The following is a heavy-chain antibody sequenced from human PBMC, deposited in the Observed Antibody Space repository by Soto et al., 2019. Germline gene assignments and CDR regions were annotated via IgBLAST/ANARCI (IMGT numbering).Heavy chain of an antibody. D-gene: IGHD3-10*01. CDR1: GFTFSSYA. CDR3: AKVGGGSGSYYPEYCHH. CDR2: ITDSGGST. Sequence: GGSLRLSCAASGFTFSSYAMSWVRQAPGKGLEWVSGITDSGGSTDYADSVKGRFTISRDNSKNTLYLQMNSLRAEDTAVYYCAKVGGGSGSYYPEYCHHWGQGTLVTVSS. J-gene: IGHJ1*01. V-gene: IGHV3-23*01.